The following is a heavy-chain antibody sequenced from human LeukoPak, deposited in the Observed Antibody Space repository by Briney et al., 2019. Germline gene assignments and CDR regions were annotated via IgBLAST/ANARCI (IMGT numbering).Heavy chain of an antibody. Sequence: NSGGSLRLSCAASGFIFSDYYMSWIRQAPGKGLEWVSYISSSGSTIFDADSVKGRFTISRDNAKNSLYLQMNSLRAEDTAVYYCARAPLTTVMNLGYYYYYMDVWGKGTTVTISS. J-gene: IGHJ6*03. CDR3: ARAPLTTVMNLGYYYYYMDV. D-gene: IGHD4-17*01. CDR1: GFIFSDYY. CDR2: ISSSGSTI. V-gene: IGHV3-11*01.